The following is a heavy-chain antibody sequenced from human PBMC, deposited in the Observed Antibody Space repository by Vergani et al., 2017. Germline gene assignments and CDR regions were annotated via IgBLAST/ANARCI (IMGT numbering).Heavy chain of an antibody. D-gene: IGHD2-2*02. V-gene: IGHV4-34*01. J-gene: IGHJ4*02. CDR2: INHSGST. CDR1: GGSFSGYY. Sequence: QVQLQQWGAGLLKPSETLSLTCAVYGGSFSGYYWSWIRQPPGKGLEWIGEINHSGSTNYNPSLKSRVTISVDTSKNQFSLKLSSVTAADTAVYYCAKDREVVVPAAISFDYWGQGTLVTVSS. CDR3: AKDREVVVPAAISFDY.